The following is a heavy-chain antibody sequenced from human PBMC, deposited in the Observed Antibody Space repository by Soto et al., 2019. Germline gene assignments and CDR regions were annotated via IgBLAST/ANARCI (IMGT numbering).Heavy chain of an antibody. D-gene: IGHD1-1*01. J-gene: IGHJ6*02. V-gene: IGHV1-69*12. CDR1: GGTFSTYA. Sequence: QVQLVQSGAEVKKPGSSVMVSCKASGGTFSTYAISWVRQAPGQGLEWMGGIIPIFGTASYAQKFQGRGPMTADESTSSAYMELRSLTSEDTAVYYCASSLGLEYYYGMDVWGQGTTVTVSS. CDR3: ASSLGLEYYYGMDV. CDR2: IIPIFGTA.